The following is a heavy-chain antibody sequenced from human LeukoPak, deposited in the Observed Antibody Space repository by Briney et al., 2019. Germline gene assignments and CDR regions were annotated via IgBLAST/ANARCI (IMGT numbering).Heavy chain of an antibody. CDR3: ARGAPYSSSWYLDP. Sequence: PSETLSLTCAVYGGSFSGYYWSWIRQPPGKGLEWIGEINHSGSTNYNPSLKSRVTISVDTSKNQFSLKLSSVTAADTAVYYCARGAPYSSSWYLDPWGQGTLVTVSS. CDR1: GGSFSGYY. CDR2: INHSGST. J-gene: IGHJ5*02. D-gene: IGHD6-13*01. V-gene: IGHV4-34*01.